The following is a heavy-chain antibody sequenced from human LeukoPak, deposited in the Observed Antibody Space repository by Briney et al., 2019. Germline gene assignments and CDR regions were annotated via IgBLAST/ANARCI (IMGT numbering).Heavy chain of an antibody. V-gene: IGHV3-74*01. J-gene: IGHJ4*02. Sequence: GGSLRLSCGASGFTFSDYWMHWVRHTPGKGLVWVSRISYDGGGTNYADFVRGRFTISRDNAKNTLYLQMNSLRVEDTAVYYCVRNMVRGVVYFDSWGQGALVTVSS. CDR1: GFTFSDYW. D-gene: IGHD3-10*01. CDR3: VRNMVRGVVYFDS. CDR2: ISYDGGGT.